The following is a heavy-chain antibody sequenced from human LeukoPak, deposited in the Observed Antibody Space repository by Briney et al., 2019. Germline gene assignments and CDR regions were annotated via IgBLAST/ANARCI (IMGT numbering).Heavy chain of an antibody. CDR1: GGSFSGYY. J-gene: IGHJ4*02. D-gene: IGHD4-17*01. V-gene: IGHV4-34*01. Sequence: SETLSLTCAVYGGSFSGYYWSWIRQPPGKGLEWIGEINHSGSTNYNPSLKSRVTISVDTSKNQFSLKLSSVTAADTAVYYCARVDYGDYAGEDYWGQGTLVTVSS. CDR2: INHSGST. CDR3: ARVDYGDYAGEDY.